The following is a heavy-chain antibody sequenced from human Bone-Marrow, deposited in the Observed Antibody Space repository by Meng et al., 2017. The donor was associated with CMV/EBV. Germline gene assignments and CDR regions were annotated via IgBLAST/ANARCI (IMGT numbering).Heavy chain of an antibody. CDR3: AHSGPSGYYDFWSGYEYYYYYGMDV. D-gene: IGHD3-3*01. CDR2: IYWNDDK. CDR1: GFSLSTSGVG. Sequence: SGPTLVKPTQTLTLTCTFSGFSLSTSGVGVGWIRQPPGKALEWLALIYWNDDKRYSPSLKSRLTITEDTSKNQVVLTMTNMDPVDTATYYCAHSGPSGYYDFWSGYEYYYYYGMDVWGQGTTVTVSS. V-gene: IGHV2-5*01. J-gene: IGHJ6*02.